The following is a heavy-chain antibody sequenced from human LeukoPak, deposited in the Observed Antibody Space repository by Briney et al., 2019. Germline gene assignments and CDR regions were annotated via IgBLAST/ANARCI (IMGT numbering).Heavy chain of an antibody. CDR3: ARDLYPLAYCGGDCYGRYFQH. J-gene: IGHJ1*01. D-gene: IGHD2-21*01. V-gene: IGHV1-18*01. Sequence: ASVKVSCKASGYTFTSYGISWVRQAPGQGLEWMGWISAYNGNTNYARKLQGRVTMTTDTSTSTAYMELRSLRSDDTAVYYCARDLYPLAYCGGDCYGRYFQHWGQGTLVTVSS. CDR1: GYTFTSYG. CDR2: ISAYNGNT.